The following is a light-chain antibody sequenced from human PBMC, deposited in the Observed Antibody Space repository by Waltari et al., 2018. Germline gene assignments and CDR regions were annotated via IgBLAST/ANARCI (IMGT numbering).Light chain of an antibody. CDR3: MQARQTPYT. V-gene: IGKV2-28*01. CDR2: LGS. Sequence: EIVLTQSPATLSLSPGERATPSSRASQSLLDRNGYNYLDWHLQKPGQSPQLPIYLGSTRASGVPDRFSGDASGTQFTLRISRVEAEDVGVYYCMQARQTPYTFGQGTKLEIK. J-gene: IGKJ2*01. CDR1: QSLLDRNGYNY.